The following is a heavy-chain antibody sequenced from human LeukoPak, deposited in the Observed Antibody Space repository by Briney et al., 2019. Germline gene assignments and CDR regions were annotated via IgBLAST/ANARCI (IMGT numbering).Heavy chain of an antibody. CDR3: ARPGYTSGWIRGDFGH. CDR2: INPNSGGT. Sequence: ASVKVSCKASGYTFTGYYIHWVRQAPGQGLEWMGWINPNSGGTSYARRFQGRVTMTRDTSISTAYMELSSPRSDDTAVYYCARPGYTSGWIRGDFGHWGLGTLVTVSS. CDR1: GYTFTGYY. V-gene: IGHV1-2*02. D-gene: IGHD6-25*01. J-gene: IGHJ4*02.